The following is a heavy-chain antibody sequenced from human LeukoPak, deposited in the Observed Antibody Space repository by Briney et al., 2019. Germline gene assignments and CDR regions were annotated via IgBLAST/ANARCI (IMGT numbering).Heavy chain of an antibody. V-gene: IGHV3-30*02. Sequence: GGSLRLSCAAPGFTFSSYGMHWVRQAPGKGLEWVAFIRFDGSNKYYADSVKGRFTISRDNFNNTLYPHMSRLRPEDTAVYYCAKVAIVGATTACFEYWGQGTLVTVSS. CDR3: AKVAIVGATTACFEY. D-gene: IGHD1-26*01. J-gene: IGHJ4*02. CDR2: IRFDGSNK. CDR1: GFTFSSYG.